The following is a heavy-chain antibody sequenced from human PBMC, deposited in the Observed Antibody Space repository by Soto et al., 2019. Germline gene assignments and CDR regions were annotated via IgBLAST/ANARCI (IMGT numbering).Heavy chain of an antibody. CDR3: ARTPVVTIFGVVKQIWFDP. J-gene: IGHJ5*02. V-gene: IGHV4-34*01. D-gene: IGHD3-3*01. CDR1: GGSFSGYY. Sequence: PSETLSLTCAVYGGSFSGYYWSWIRQPPGKGLEWIGEINHSGSTKYNPSLKSRVTISADTSKNQFSLKLSSVTAADTAIYYCARTPVVTIFGVVKQIWFDPWGQGTLVTVSS. CDR2: INHSGST.